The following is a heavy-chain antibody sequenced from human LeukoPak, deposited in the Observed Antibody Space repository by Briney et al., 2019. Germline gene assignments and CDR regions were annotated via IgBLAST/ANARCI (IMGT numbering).Heavy chain of an antibody. CDR2: LSWDSGTI. V-gene: IGHV3-9*01. CDR1: GLRFDDYA. J-gene: IGHJ6*02. Sequence: GGSLRFYCVASGLRFDDYAMNWVRHAPGKGLEWVSSLSWDSGTIGYGDSVKGRSTISIDNAKNSLYLQMNSLRAEDTALYYCAKGKGGYYYYGMDVWGQGTTVTVSS. CDR3: AKGKGGYYYYGMDV.